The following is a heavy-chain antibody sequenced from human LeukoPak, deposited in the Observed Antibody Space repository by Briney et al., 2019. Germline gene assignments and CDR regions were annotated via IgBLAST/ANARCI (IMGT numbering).Heavy chain of an antibody. Sequence: SETLSLTCTVSGGSISSSSYYWGWIRQPTGKGLEWIGSIYYSGSTYYNPSLKSRVTISVDTSKNQFSLKLSSVTAADTAVYYCARHSDGSSGLGPFDYWGQGTLVTVSS. D-gene: IGHD6-19*01. CDR2: IYYSGST. J-gene: IGHJ4*02. CDR3: ARHSDGSSGLGPFDY. CDR1: GGSISSSSYY. V-gene: IGHV4-39*01.